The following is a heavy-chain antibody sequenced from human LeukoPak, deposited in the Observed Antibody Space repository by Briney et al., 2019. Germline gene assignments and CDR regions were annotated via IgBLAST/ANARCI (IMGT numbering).Heavy chain of an antibody. J-gene: IGHJ4*02. Sequence: ASVKVSCKASGFTFTSSAVQWVRQVRGQRLEWIGWIVVGSGNTNYAQKFQESVTITRDMSTSTAYMELSSLRSEDTAVYYCAAARSSGYYLFDYWGQGTLVTVSS. D-gene: IGHD3-22*01. CDR3: AAARSSGYYLFDY. V-gene: IGHV1-58*01. CDR2: IVVGSGNT. CDR1: GFTFTSSA.